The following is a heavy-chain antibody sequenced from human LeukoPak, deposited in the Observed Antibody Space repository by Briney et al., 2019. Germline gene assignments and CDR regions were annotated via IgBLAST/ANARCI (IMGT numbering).Heavy chain of an antibody. CDR2: INHSGST. V-gene: IGHV4-34*01. J-gene: IGHJ5*02. CDR3: AREGSGSYYRVWFDP. D-gene: IGHD1-26*01. CDR1: GVSFSGYY. Sequence: SETLSLTCAVYGVSFSGYYWSWIRQPPGKGLEWIGEINHSGSTNYNPSLKSRVTISVDTSKNQFSLKLSSVTAADTAVYYCAREGSGSYYRVWFDPWGQGTLVTVSS.